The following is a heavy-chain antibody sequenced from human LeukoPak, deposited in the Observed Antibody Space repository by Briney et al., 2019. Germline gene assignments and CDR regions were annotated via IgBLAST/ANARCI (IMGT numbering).Heavy chain of an antibody. V-gene: IGHV1-2*02. CDR2: INPNGGGT. CDR1: GYTFTGYY. J-gene: IGHJ4*02. CDR3: AREFFYSSGTKSNRVDY. D-gene: IGHD6-19*01. Sequence: ASVKVSCKASGYTFTGYYMHWVRRAPGQGLEWMGWINPNGGGTNYAQKFQGRVTMTRDTSISTAYMELSRLRSEDTAVYYCAREFFYSSGTKSNRVDYWGQGTLVTVSS.